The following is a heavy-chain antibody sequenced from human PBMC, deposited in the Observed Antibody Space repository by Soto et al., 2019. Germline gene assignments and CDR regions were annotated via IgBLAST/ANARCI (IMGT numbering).Heavy chain of an antibody. CDR3: ARAFLLGGGVTHRIYYYYGMDV. D-gene: IGHD3-16*01. CDR1: GGTFSSYA. V-gene: IGHV1-69*13. Sequence: GASVKVSCKASGGTFSSYAISWVRQAPGQGLEWMGGIIPIFGTANYAQKFQGRVTITADESTSTAYMELSSLRSEDTAVYYCARAFLLGGGVTHRIYYYYGMDVWGQGTTVTVSS. J-gene: IGHJ6*02. CDR2: IIPIFGTA.